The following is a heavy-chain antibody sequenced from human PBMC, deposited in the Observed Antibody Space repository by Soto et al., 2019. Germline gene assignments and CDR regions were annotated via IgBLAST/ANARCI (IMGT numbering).Heavy chain of an antibody. CDR2: ISYDGNNK. D-gene: IGHD4-17*01. Sequence: QVQLVESGGGVVQPGRSLRLSCAASGFTFSTYGMHWVRQAPGKGLEWVAVISYDGNNKYYADSVKGRFTIARDNSKNTLFLQMNSLRAEAPAVYYCAKDHLPSTVTTPGYWGQGTLVTVSS. CDR3: AKDHLPSTVTTPGY. J-gene: IGHJ4*02. V-gene: IGHV3-30*18. CDR1: GFTFSTYG.